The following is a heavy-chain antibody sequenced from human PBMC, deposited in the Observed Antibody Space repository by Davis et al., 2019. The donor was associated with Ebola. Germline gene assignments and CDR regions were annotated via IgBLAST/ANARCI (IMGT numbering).Heavy chain of an antibody. CDR2: INPNSGGT. CDR3: ATPTTKGFDY. V-gene: IGHV1-2*06. D-gene: IGHD1-14*01. CDR1: GYTFTGNY. J-gene: IGHJ4*02. Sequence: ASVKVSCKASGYTFTGNYIQWVRQAPGQGLEWMGRINPNSGGTNYAQKFQGRVTMTRDTSISTAYMELSRLRSDDTAVYYCATPTTKGFDYWGQGTLVTVSS.